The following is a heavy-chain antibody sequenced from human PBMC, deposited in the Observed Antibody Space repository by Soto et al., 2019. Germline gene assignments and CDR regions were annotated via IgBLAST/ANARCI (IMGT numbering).Heavy chain of an antibody. Sequence: PGGSLRLSCAASGFTFSSYSMNWVRQAPGKGLEWVSSISSSSYIYYADSVKGRFTISRDNAKNSLYLQMNSLRAEDTAVYYCARDRGDFWSGNGMDVWGQGTTVTVSS. CDR1: GFTFSSYS. CDR3: ARDRGDFWSGNGMDV. D-gene: IGHD3-3*01. CDR2: ISSSSYI. J-gene: IGHJ6*02. V-gene: IGHV3-21*01.